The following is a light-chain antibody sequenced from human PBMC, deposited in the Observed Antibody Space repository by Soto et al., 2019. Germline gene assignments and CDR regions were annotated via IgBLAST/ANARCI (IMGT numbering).Light chain of an antibody. CDR2: GAS. CDR3: QQTHAVPLT. Sequence: DVPMTQSPSSLSASVGDRVTITCRASQPISNYLNWYQQKAGEAPKVLIFGASSLQSGVPSKFSGSGYGTDFTLIINNLHPDDFATDYCQQTHAVPLTFGQGTRL. J-gene: IGKJ5*01. CDR1: QPISNY. V-gene: IGKV1-39*01.